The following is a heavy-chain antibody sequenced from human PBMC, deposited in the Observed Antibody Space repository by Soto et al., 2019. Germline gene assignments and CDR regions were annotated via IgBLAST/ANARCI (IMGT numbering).Heavy chain of an antibody. D-gene: IGHD2-2*01. J-gene: IGHJ6*02. CDR2: ISYDGSNK. V-gene: IGHV3-30-3*01. Sequence: GGSLRLSCAASGFIFSSYAMHWVRQAPGKGLEWVAVISYDGSNKYYADSVKGRFTISRDNSKNTLYLQMNSLRAEDTAVYYCARESAAAPHYYYYGMDVWGQGTTVTVSS. CDR1: GFIFSSYA. CDR3: ARESAAAPHYYYYGMDV.